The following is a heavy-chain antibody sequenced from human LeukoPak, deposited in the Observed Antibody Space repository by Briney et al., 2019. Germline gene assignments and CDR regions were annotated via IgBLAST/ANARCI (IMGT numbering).Heavy chain of an antibody. CDR3: AKDSSSWPNWFDP. CDR1: GFTFSSYG. J-gene: IGHJ5*02. V-gene: IGHV3-30*02. Sequence: GGSLRLSCAASGFTFSSYGMHWVRQAPGKGLEWVAFIRYDGSNKYYADSVKGRFTISRDNSKNTLYLQMNSLRAEGTAVYYCAKDSSSWPNWFDPWGQGTLVTVSS. CDR2: IRYDGSNK. D-gene: IGHD6-13*01.